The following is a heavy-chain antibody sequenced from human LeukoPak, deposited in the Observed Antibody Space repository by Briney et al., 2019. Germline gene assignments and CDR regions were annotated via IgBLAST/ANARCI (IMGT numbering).Heavy chain of an antibody. CDR3: ARSPMGATGYMDV. CDR2: INHSGST. J-gene: IGHJ6*03. CDR1: GGSFSGYY. V-gene: IGHV4-34*01. D-gene: IGHD1-26*01. Sequence: SETLSLTCAVYGGSFSGYYWSWIRQPPGKGLEWIGEINHSGSTNYNPSLKSRVTISVDTSKNQFFLKLSSVTAADTAVYYCARSPMGATGYMDVWGKGTTVTVSS.